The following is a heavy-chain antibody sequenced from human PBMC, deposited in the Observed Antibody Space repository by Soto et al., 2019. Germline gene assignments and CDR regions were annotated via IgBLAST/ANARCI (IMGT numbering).Heavy chain of an antibody. Sequence: VQLVESGGGVVQPGRSLRLSCAASGFTFSSYGMHWVRQAPGKGLEWVSAISGSGGSTYYADSVKGRFTISRDNSKNTLYLQMNSLRAEDTAVYYCAKEDYGGNSGVDAFDIWGQGTMVTVSS. D-gene: IGHD4-17*01. V-gene: IGHV3-23*04. CDR2: ISGSGGST. CDR3: AKEDYGGNSGVDAFDI. CDR1: GFTFSSYG. J-gene: IGHJ3*02.